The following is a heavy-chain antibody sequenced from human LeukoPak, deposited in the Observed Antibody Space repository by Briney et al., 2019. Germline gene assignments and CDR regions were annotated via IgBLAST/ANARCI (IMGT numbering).Heavy chain of an antibody. Sequence: PGGSLRLSCAGSGFTFRNYWMNWVRQAPGRGLEWVANIKEDGSEKNYVDSVKGRFTVSRDNAKNSLYLQINSLRADDTAVYYCARGGPTVGTDYWGQGTLVTVSS. V-gene: IGHV3-7*01. CDR2: IKEDGSEK. CDR1: GFTFRNYW. D-gene: IGHD1-26*01. CDR3: ARGGPTVGTDY. J-gene: IGHJ4*02.